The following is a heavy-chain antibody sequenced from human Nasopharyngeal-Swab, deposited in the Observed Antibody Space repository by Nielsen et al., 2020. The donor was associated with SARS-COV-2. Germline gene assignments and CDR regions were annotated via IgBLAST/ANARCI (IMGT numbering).Heavy chain of an antibody. V-gene: IGHV3-9*01. D-gene: IGHD3-16*01. CDR1: GFTFDDYA. J-gene: IGHJ3*02. Sequence: GESLIISCAASGFTFDDYAMRWVRQAPGKGLEWVSGISCNSSSIGYADSVKGRFTISNDNAKTSLYLQMNSLRAEDTAVYYCTRVDVNDPFDMWGQGTMVTVSS. CDR2: ISCNSSSI. CDR3: TRVDVNDPFDM.